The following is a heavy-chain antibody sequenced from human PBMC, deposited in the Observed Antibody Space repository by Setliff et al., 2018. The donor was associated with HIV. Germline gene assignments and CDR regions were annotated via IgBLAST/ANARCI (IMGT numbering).Heavy chain of an antibody. CDR1: GGSINNVY. V-gene: IGHV4-4*09. CDR3: ARHSDFWSEDAFDI. CDR2: ISTSGST. D-gene: IGHD3-3*01. J-gene: IGHJ3*02. Sequence: PSETLSLTCTVSGGSINNVYWSWIRQPPGKGLEWIGYISTSGSTKYNPSLKSRVTILVDPSNNQFSLRLSSVTAADTAVYYCARHSDFWSEDAFDIWAQGTVVTV.